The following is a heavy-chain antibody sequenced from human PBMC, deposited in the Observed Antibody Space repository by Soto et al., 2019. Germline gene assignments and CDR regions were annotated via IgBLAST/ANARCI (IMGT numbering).Heavy chain of an antibody. D-gene: IGHD2-21*02. CDR3: AREDDGGDSLDV. J-gene: IGHJ6*02. CDR2: IHHSGSI. V-gene: IGHV4-30-4*08. Sequence: QVQLQQSGPGLVKPSQTLSLTCTVSGDSISSDYYHWTWIRQSPGKGLEWMGYIHHSGSILYNPSFKSRVTISVDTSKNQFSLHLTSVTAADTAVYFCAREDDGGDSLDVWGQGTTVTVSS. CDR1: GDSISSDYYH.